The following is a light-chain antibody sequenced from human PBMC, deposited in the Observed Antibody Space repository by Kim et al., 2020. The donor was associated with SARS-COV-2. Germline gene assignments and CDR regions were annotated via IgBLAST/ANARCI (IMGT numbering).Light chain of an antibody. Sequence: GDSATLSCRASQSVSSSYLAWYQQKPVQAPRLLIYGASSRATGIPDRFSGSGSGTDFTLTISRLEPEDFAVYYCQQYGSSPPGVTFGQGTKVDIK. CDR2: GAS. J-gene: IGKJ1*01. CDR3: QQYGSSPPGVT. V-gene: IGKV3-20*01. CDR1: QSVSSSY.